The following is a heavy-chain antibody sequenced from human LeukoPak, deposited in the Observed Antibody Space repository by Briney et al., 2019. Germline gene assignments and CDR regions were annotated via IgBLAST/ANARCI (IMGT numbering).Heavy chain of an antibody. CDR2: IYTSGST. CDR3: ARDSLTGPDYGMDV. J-gene: IGHJ6*02. CDR1: GGSISSYY. V-gene: IGHV4-4*07. Sequence: SETLSLTCTVSGGSISSYYWSWIRQPAGKGLEWIGRIYTSGSTNYNPPLKSRVTMSVDTSKNQFSLKLSSVTAADTAVYYCARDSLTGPDYGMDVWGQGTTVTVSS.